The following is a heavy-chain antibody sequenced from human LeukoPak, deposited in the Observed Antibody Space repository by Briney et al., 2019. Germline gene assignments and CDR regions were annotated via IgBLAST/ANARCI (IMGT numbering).Heavy chain of an antibody. CDR3: ARVNINNWHSCDY. V-gene: IGHV3-33*01. Sequence: GSLSLSCAASGFPFSSYGMHWVRQAPGKGLEWVAVIWYDGSNKYYADSVKGRFTISRDNSKNTLYLQMNSLRAEDTAVYYCARVNINNWHSCDYWGQGTLVTVSS. CDR2: IWYDGSNK. J-gene: IGHJ4*02. D-gene: IGHD1-1*01. CDR1: GFPFSSYG.